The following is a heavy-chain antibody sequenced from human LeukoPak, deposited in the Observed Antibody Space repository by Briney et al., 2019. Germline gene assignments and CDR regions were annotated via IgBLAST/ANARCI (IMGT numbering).Heavy chain of an antibody. CDR2: IDSSSTYI. J-gene: IGHJ4*02. Sequence: GGSLRLSCAVSEFPFSSYAMNWVRQAPGEGLEWVSSIDSSSTYIYYADSVEGRFTISRDNAKNSLYLQMNSLRAEDTAVYYCASAPAATYYFHYWGQGTLVTVSS. CDR3: ASAPAATYYFHY. V-gene: IGHV3-21*01. D-gene: IGHD6-25*01. CDR1: EFPFSSYA.